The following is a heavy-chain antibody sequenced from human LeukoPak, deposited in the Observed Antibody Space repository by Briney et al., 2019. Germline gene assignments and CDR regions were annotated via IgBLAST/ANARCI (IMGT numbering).Heavy chain of an antibody. Sequence: SETLSLTCAVYGGSFSGYYWSWIRQPPGKGLEWIGEINHSGSTNYNPSLKSRVTISVDTSKNQFSLKLSSVTAADTAVYYCARHNGSGSYKDYWGQGTLVTVSS. J-gene: IGHJ4*02. CDR2: INHSGST. D-gene: IGHD3-10*01. V-gene: IGHV4-34*01. CDR3: ARHNGSGSYKDY. CDR1: GGSFSGYY.